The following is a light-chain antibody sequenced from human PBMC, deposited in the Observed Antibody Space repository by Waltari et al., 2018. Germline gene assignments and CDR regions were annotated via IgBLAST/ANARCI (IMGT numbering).Light chain of an antibody. J-gene: IGLJ3*02. CDR3: SSYAGSNSIV. CDR2: DVR. V-gene: IGLV2-14*03. Sequence: QSALTQPASVSGSPGQSVTISCTGTPLDSADSYYVSCYQQHPGKPPNLVMYDVRKRPSGVSNRFSGSKSGNTASLTISGLQADDEANYYCSSYAGSNSIVFGGGTRLTVL. CDR1: PLDSADSYY.